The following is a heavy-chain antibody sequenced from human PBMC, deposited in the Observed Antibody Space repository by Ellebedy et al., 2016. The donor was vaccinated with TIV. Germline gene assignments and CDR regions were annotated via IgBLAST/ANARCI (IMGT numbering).Heavy chain of an antibody. CDR1: NGSTNNYF. CDR3: ARARYVKYGMDV. J-gene: IGHJ6*02. Sequence: SETLSLXXTVSNGSTNNYFWSWIRQPPGEGLEWIGYIYDSGSAKYNPSLNSRVTISIDTSKNQFSLKLTSVTAADTAVYYCARARYVKYGMDVWGQGTTVTVSS. D-gene: IGHD2-2*01. CDR2: IYDSGSA. V-gene: IGHV4-59*01.